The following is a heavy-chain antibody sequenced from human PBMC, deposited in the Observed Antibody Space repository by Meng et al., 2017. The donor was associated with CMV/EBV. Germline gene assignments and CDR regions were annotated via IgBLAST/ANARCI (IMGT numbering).Heavy chain of an antibody. Sequence: GGSLRLSCAASGFTFSSYAMSWVRQAPGKGLEWVSAISGSGDSTYYADSVKGRFTISRDNSKNTLYLQMNSLRAEDTAVYYCAKSQGVTTYFDYWGQGTLVTVSS. CDR2: ISGSGDST. D-gene: IGHD4-17*01. V-gene: IGHV3-23*01. CDR3: AKSQGVTTYFDY. J-gene: IGHJ4*02. CDR1: GFTFSSYA.